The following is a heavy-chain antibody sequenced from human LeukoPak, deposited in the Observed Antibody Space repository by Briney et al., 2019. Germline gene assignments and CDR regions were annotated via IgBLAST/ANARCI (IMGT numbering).Heavy chain of an antibody. CDR2: INHSGST. V-gene: IGHV4-34*01. CDR3: ARATGHYGDFDY. CDR1: GGSFSGYY. D-gene: IGHD4-17*01. Sequence: PSETLSLTCAVYGGSFSGYYWSWIRQPPGKGLEWIGEINHSGSTNYNPSLKSRVTISVDTSKNQISLKLSSVTAADTAVYYCARATGHYGDFDYWGQGTLVTVSS. J-gene: IGHJ4*02.